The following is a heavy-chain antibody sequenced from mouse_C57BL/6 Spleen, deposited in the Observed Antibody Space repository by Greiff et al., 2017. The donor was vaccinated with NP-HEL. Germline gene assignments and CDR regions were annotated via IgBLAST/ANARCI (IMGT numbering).Heavy chain of an antibody. D-gene: IGHD1-1*01. CDR3: ARGRVTTVVATHFDY. CDR2: IDPNSGGT. J-gene: IGHJ2*01. V-gene: IGHV1-72*01. Sequence: QVQLKQPGAELVKPGASVKLSCKASGYTFTSYWMHWVKQRPGRGLEWIGRIDPNSGGTKYNEKFKSKATLTVDKPSSTAYMQLSSLTSEDSAVYYCARGRVTTVVATHFDYWGQGTTLTVSS. CDR1: GYTFTSYW.